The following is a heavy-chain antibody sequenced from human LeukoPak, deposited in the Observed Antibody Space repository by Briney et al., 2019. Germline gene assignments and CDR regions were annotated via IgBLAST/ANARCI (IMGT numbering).Heavy chain of an antibody. CDR3: ARESPLTMVRGVIIISLDY. D-gene: IGHD3-10*01. J-gene: IGHJ4*02. Sequence: ASVKVSCKASGYTFTSYGISWVRQAPGQGLEWMGWISAYNGNTNYAQKLQGRVTMTTDTSTSTAYMELRSLRSDDTAVYYCARESPLTMVRGVIIISLDYWGQGTLVTVSS. CDR1: GYTFTSYG. CDR2: ISAYNGNT. V-gene: IGHV1-18*01.